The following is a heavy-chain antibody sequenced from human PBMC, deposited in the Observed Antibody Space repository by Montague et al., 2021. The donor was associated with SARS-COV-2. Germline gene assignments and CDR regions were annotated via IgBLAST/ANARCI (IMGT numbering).Heavy chain of an antibody. Sequence: SETLSLTCTVSGGSTSSSSYYWGWIRQPPGKGLEWIGSIYYSGSTYYNPSLKSRVTMSVDTSKNQFSLKLSSVTAADTAVYYCARGARQGYGFRLGSFDYWGQGTLVTVSS. CDR1: GGSTSSSSYY. CDR3: ARGARQGYGFRLGSFDY. J-gene: IGHJ4*02. V-gene: IGHV4-39*07. D-gene: IGHD3-10*01. CDR2: IYYSGST.